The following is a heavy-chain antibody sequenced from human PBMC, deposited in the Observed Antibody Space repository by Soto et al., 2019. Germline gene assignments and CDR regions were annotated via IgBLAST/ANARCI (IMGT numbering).Heavy chain of an antibody. CDR1: GYTFTGHY. CDR2: IGPESGAT. D-gene: IGHD3-3*01. V-gene: IGHV1-2*02. CDR3: ATLIYPEAH. Sequence: ASVKVSCKASGYTFTGHYIHWVRQAPEQGPEWMGEIGPESGATRYAQKFQGRFTVSRDNAKSTLFLQMDTLRVDDTAVYYCATLIYPEAHWGQGTLVTVSS. J-gene: IGHJ4*02.